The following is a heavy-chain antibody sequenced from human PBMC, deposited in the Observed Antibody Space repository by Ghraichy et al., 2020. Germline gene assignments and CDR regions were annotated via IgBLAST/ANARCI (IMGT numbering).Heavy chain of an antibody. CDR2: INPNTGFT. CDR3: ARGGARWLQLEWGAFDI. J-gene: IGHJ3*02. Sequence: ASVKVSCKASGYTFTDYYIHWIRQAPGHGLEWMGWINPNTGFTNFAQKFQGRVTMTRDTSITTASMELGRLRSDDTAVYFCARGGARWLQLEWGAFDIWGQGTMVTVSS. CDR1: GYTFTDYY. V-gene: IGHV1-2*02. D-gene: IGHD5-24*01.